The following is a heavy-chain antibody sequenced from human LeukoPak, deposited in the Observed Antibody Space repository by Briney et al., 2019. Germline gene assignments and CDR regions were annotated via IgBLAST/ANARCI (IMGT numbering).Heavy chain of an antibody. V-gene: IGHV1-2*02. CDR2: INPNSGDT. CDR1: GXTFSDYY. D-gene: IGHD3-16*01. J-gene: IGHJ4*02. Sequence: TXGXTFSDYYIHWIRQAPGQGLEWVGWINPNSGDTDYAQKFQGRVTVTRDTSISTAYMELGRLRSDDTAVYYCAXXXXXXXXXXGSRTDYFDYWGQGTLVTVSS. CDR3: AXXXXXXXXXXGSRTDYFDY.